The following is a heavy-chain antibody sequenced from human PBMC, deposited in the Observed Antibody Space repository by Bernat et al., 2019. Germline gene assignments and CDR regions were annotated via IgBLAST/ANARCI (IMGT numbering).Heavy chain of an antibody. D-gene: IGHD4-11*01. V-gene: IGHV3-30*01. CDR2: VSYDGNNK. CDR1: GFTFSSYV. J-gene: IGHJ3*02. CDR3: ATEGERMTTSSAFDI. Sequence: QVQLVESGGGVVQPGRSLRLSCAASGFTFSSYVMHWVRQAPDKGLEWVAVVSYDGNNKYYAAYVRGRFSISRDKSKNTLYLQMNSLRAEDTAVYYCATEGERMTTSSAFDIWGQGTVVTVSS.